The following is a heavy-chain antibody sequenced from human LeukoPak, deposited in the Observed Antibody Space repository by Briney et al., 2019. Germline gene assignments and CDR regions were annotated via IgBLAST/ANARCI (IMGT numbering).Heavy chain of an antibody. D-gene: IGHD3-10*01. CDR2: MWNNGSNK. CDR1: EFTFRSYG. J-gene: IGHJ6*02. V-gene: IGHV3-33*01. Sequence: GGSLRLSCAASEFTFRSYGMHWVRQAPGKGLEWVAVMWNNGSNKCYVDSVKGRFTISRDNSKNTLYLQMNSLRAEDTAVYYCAREGNYYGMDVWGQGTTVTVSS. CDR3: AREGNYYGMDV.